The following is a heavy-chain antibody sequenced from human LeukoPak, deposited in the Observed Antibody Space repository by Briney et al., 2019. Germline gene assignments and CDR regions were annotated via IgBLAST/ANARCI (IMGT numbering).Heavy chain of an antibody. Sequence: GGSLRLSCAASGFTFSSYGMHWVRQAPGKGLEWVAFIRYDGSNKYYADSVKGGFTISRDNSKNTLYLQMNSLRAEDTAVYYCAKGIIEVEVPAAISYWGQGTLVTVSS. CDR1: GFTFSSYG. CDR2: IRYDGSNK. J-gene: IGHJ4*02. CDR3: AKGIIEVEVPAAISY. V-gene: IGHV3-30*02. D-gene: IGHD2-2*02.